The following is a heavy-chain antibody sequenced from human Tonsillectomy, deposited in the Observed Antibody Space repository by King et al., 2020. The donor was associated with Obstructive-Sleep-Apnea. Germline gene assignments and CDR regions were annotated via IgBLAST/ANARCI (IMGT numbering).Heavy chain of an antibody. D-gene: IGHD4-23*01. CDR2: IPYDGSNK. CDR3: AKRGYGGNGPDY. J-gene: IGHJ4*02. Sequence: VQLVQSGGGVVQPGKSLRLSCAASRFTFSNYGIHWVRQAPGKGLEWVAFIPYDGSNKYYADSVKGRFTISRDNSKNTLFLQMNSLRPEDTAVYYCAKRGYGGNGPDYWGQGTLVTVSS. CDR1: RFTFSNYG. V-gene: IGHV3-30*02.